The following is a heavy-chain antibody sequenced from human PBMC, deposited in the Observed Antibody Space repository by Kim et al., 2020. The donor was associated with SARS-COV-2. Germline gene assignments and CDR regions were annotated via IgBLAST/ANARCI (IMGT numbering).Heavy chain of an antibody. V-gene: IGHV3-30*07. D-gene: IGHD1-26*01. CDR3: AIEGGWVDRRGRFDY. J-gene: IGHJ4*02. Sequence: DSGKGRFTNTRAKSKNTLHLQMNSLRAEDTAVYYCAIEGGWVDRRGRFDYWGQGTLVTVSS.